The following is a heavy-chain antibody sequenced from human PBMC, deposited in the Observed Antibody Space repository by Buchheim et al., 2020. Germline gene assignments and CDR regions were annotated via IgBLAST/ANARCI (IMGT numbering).Heavy chain of an antibody. CDR2: IYYSGST. D-gene: IGHD6-6*01. CDR1: GGSISSSSYY. CDR3: ARDRSSSTGWYWFDP. J-gene: IGHJ5*02. V-gene: IGHV4-39*07. Sequence: QLQLQESGPGLVKPSETLSLTCTVSGGSISSSSYYWGWIRQPPGKGLEWIGSIYYSGSTYYNPSPKSRVTISVDTSKNQFSLKLSSVTAADTAVYYCARDRSSSTGWYWFDPWGQGTL.